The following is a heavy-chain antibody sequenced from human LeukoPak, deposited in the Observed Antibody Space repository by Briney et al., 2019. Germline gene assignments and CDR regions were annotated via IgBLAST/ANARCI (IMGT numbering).Heavy chain of an antibody. J-gene: IGHJ4*02. V-gene: IGHV3-23*01. D-gene: IGHD4-17*01. CDR1: GFTFSNYA. Sequence: PGGSLRLSCAASGFTFSNYAVSWVRQAPRKGLEWVSTVGGRSSGTYYADSVKGRFTISRDNSENTFYLQMNSLRVEDTAVYYCATRMTTVTTPFDYWGQGTLVTVSS. CDR2: VGGRSSGT. CDR3: ATRMTTVTTPFDY.